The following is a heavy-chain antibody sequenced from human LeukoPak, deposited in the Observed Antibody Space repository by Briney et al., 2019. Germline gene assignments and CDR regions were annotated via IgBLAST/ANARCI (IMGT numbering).Heavy chain of an antibody. CDR1: GYTFTSYY. CDR3: ARVQRDGYNPRGFDY. D-gene: IGHD5-24*01. J-gene: IGHJ4*02. Sequence: GASVKVSCKASGYTFTSYYMHWVRQAPGQGLEWMGIINPSGGSTSYAQQFQGRVTMTRDTSTSTVYMELSSLSSEDTAVYYCARVQRDGYNPRGFDYWGQGTLVTVSS. V-gene: IGHV1-46*01. CDR2: INPSGGST.